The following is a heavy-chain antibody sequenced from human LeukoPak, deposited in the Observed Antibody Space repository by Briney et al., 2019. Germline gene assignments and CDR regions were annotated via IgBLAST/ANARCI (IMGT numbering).Heavy chain of an antibody. V-gene: IGHV1-2*02. J-gene: IGHJ5*02. Sequence: ASVKVSCKGSGYSFTGYYMHWVRQAPGQGLEWMGWINPNSGVTKYAQKFQGRVTMTRVTFISTVYMEVSRLRADDTAVYYCARGDYYGSSGYLDSRNNWFDPWGQGTLVTVSS. CDR2: INPNSGVT. D-gene: IGHD3-22*01. CDR1: GYSFTGYY. CDR3: ARGDYYGSSGYLDSRNNWFDP.